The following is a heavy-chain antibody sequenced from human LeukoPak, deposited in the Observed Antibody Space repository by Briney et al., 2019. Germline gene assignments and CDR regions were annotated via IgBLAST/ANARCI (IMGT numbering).Heavy chain of an antibody. CDR1: GGTFGAYA. Sequence: ASVKVSCKASGGTFGAYAISGVGRAPGQGLGWRGGIIPIFGTANYAQKSQGRVTITADESTSTAYMELSSLRSEDTAVYYCARAGLTDPRHGSGSGHDAFDIWGQGTMVTVSS. CDR3: ARAGLTDPRHGSGSGHDAFDI. CDR2: IIPIFGTA. D-gene: IGHD6-25*01. J-gene: IGHJ3*02. V-gene: IGHV1-69*01.